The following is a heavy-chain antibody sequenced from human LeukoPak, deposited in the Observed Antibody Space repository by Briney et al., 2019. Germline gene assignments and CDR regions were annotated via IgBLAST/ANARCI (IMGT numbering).Heavy chain of an antibody. CDR3: ARRHLTSGSIDY. CDR1: GFTVSSNY. J-gene: IGHJ4*02. V-gene: IGHV3-53*01. CDR2: IFSGGGT. Sequence: PGGSLRLSCAASGFTVSSNYMNWVRQAPGKGLEWVSNIFSGGGTHYADSVKGRFTISRDNSKNTVYLQMNSLRAEDTAMYYCARRHLTSGSIDYWGQGTLVTVSS.